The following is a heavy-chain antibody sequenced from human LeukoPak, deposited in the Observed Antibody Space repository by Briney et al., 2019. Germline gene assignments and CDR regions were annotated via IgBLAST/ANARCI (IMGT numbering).Heavy chain of an antibody. CDR2: IKQDGSEK. V-gene: IGHV3-7*01. Sequence: GGCLRLSCAASGFTFSSYWMSWVRQAPGKGLEWVATIKQDGSEKYYVDSVKGRFTISRDNTKNSLYLQMNSLRAEDTAVYYCAREGYWASDIWGQATMVTVSS. D-gene: IGHD2-8*02. CDR3: AREGYWASDI. CDR1: GFTFSSYW. J-gene: IGHJ3*02.